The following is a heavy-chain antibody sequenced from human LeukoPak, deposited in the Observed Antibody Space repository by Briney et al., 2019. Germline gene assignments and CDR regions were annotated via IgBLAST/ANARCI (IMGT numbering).Heavy chain of an antibody. Sequence: GGSLRLFCSASGLAFNIYAMRCVPHAPGKAREGVSTISGARNTFYSDSWKGRFTISRDNSRNTVYLQMTSLRADDTAVYYCADYGVSGVRNNFYWGQGTLVTVSS. CDR2: ISGARNT. CDR1: GLAFNIYA. D-gene: IGHD3-3*01. CDR3: ADYGVSGVRNNFY. J-gene: IGHJ4*02. V-gene: IGHV3-23*01.